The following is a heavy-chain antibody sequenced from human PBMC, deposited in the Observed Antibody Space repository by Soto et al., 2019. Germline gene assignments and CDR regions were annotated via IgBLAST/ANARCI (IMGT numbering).Heavy chain of an antibody. V-gene: IGHV4-34*01. CDR3: ARRGEIFGVVPYYYYYYGMDV. D-gene: IGHD3-3*01. CDR1: GGSFSGYY. Sequence: SETLSLTCAVYGGSFSGYYWSWIRQPPGKGLEWIGEINHSGSTNYNPSLNSRVTISVDTSKNQFSLKLSSVTAADTDVYYCARRGEIFGVVPYYYYYYGMDVWGQGTTVTVSS. CDR2: INHSGST. J-gene: IGHJ6*02.